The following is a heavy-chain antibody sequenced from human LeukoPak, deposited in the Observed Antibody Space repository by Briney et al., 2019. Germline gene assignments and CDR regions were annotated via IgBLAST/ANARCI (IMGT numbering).Heavy chain of an antibody. CDR1: GFTFSSYA. CDR3: AKVQSIAARPGGVCDY. Sequence: GGSLRLSCAASGFTFSSYAMSWVRQAPGKGLEWVSAISGSGGSTYYADSVKGRFTISRDNSKNTLYLQMNSLRAEDTAVYYCAKVQSIAARPGGVCDYWGQGTLVTVSS. V-gene: IGHV3-23*01. J-gene: IGHJ4*02. D-gene: IGHD6-6*01. CDR2: ISGSGGST.